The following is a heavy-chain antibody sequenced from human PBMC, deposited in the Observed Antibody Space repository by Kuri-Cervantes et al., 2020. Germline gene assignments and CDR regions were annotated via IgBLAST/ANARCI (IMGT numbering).Heavy chain of an antibody. CDR1: GYTFTGYY. Sequence: ASVKVSCKASGYTFTGYYMHWVRQAPGQGLEWMGWINPNSGGTNYAQKFQGRVTITADKSTSTAYMELSSLRSEDTAVYYCARVDSIYTGPYGMDVWGQGTTVTVSS. V-gene: IGHV1-2*02. J-gene: IGHJ6*02. D-gene: IGHD3-16*01. CDR2: INPNSGGT. CDR3: ARVDSIYTGPYGMDV.